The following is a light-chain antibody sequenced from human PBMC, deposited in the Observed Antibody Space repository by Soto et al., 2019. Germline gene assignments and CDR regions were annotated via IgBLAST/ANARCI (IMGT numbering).Light chain of an antibody. CDR3: TSFTSDNLYV. Sequence: QSVLTQPASVSGSPGQSITISCTGTSGDFGGYNYVSWYQQYPGKVPKLLIYHVSNRPSGVSNRFSGSKSGNTASLTISGLQAEDEADYFCTSFTSDNLYVFGTGTKVTV. V-gene: IGLV2-14*03. CDR1: SGDFGGYNY. CDR2: HVS. J-gene: IGLJ1*01.